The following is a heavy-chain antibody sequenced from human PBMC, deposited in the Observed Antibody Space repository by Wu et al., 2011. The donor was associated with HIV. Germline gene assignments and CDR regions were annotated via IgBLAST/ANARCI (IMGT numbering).Heavy chain of an antibody. CDR1: GGAFTNSA. J-gene: IGHJ4*02. Sequence: QVQLVQSGAEVKKPGSSVKVSCKASGGAFTNSALSWVRQAPGQGLEWMGRILPVFDTLNYAQKFQGRVTITADKSTTTTYMELSSLTFEDTAVYYCVRGRVWCNNTSCYGNYVDYWGQGTWSPSPQ. D-gene: IGHD2-2*01. CDR3: VRGRVWCNNTSCYGNYVDY. V-gene: IGHV1-69*14. CDR2: ILPVFDTL.